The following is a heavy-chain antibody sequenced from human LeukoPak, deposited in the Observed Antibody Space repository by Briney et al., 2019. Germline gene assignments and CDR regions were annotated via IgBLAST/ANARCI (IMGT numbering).Heavy chain of an antibody. V-gene: IGHV3-23*01. Sequence: AGGSLRLSCAASGFTFSNYAMNWVRQAPGKGLEWVSTISISGGSTHYADSVKGRFTISRDNSKNTLYLQMNSLRAEDTAVYYCAKGATLNGGYDLDYWGQGTLVTVSS. CDR1: GFTFSNYA. CDR2: ISISGGST. CDR3: AKGATLNGGYDLDY. D-gene: IGHD5-12*01. J-gene: IGHJ4*02.